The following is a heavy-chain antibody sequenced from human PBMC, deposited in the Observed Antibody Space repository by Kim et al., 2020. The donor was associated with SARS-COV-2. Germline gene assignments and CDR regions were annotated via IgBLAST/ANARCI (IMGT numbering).Heavy chain of an antibody. V-gene: IGHV3-13*01. CDR3: ARAAAGTDETITGREYYFDY. CDR1: GFTFSSYD. Sequence: GGSLRLSCAASGFTFSSYDMHWVRQATGKGLEWVSAIGTAGDTYYPGSVKGRFTISRENAKNSLYLQMNSLRAGDTAVYYCARAAAGTDETITGREYYFDYWGQGTLVTVSS. J-gene: IGHJ4*02. CDR2: IGTAGDT. D-gene: IGHD6-13*01.